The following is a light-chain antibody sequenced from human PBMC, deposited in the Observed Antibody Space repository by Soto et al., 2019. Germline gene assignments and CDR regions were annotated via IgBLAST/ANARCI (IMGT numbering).Light chain of an antibody. J-gene: IGKJ1*01. V-gene: IGKV3-15*01. CDR1: QSVSNN. CDR2: GAS. Sequence: EIVLTQSPGTLYLSPGERATGSWRASQSVSNNYLAWYQQKPGQAPRLLIYGASTRATGVPARFSGSGSGTEFTLTISSLQSEDFAIYYCPPYDKWPWTFGKGPKVDIK. CDR3: PPYDKWPWT.